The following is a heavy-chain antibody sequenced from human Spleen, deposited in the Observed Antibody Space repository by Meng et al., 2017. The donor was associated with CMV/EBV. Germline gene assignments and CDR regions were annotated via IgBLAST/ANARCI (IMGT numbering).Heavy chain of an antibody. D-gene: IGHD3-3*01. CDR2: IRYDGINK. CDR1: GGTFSSHT. CDR3: AREYYDFSLVDF. Sequence: SCKASGGTFSSHTMNWVRQAPGKGLEWVAFIRYDGINKYYSDSVKGRFTISRDNFKNTLYLQMNSLRAEDTAVYYCAREYYDFSLVDFWGQGTLVTVSS. J-gene: IGHJ4*02. V-gene: IGHV3-30*02.